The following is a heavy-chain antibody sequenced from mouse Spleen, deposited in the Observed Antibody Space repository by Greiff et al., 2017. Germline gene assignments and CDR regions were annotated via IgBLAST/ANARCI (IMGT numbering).Heavy chain of an antibody. V-gene: IGHV5-17*01. CDR1: GFTFSDYG. CDR3: ARVYYGNHYAMDY. CDR2: ISSGSSTI. Sequence: DVQLVESGGGLVKPGGSLKLSCAASGFTFSDYGMHWVRQAPEKGLEWVAYISSGSSTIYYADTVKGRFTISRDNAKNTLFLQMTSLRSEDTAMYYCARVYYGNHYAMDYWGQGTSVTVSS. D-gene: IGHD2-1*01. J-gene: IGHJ4*01.